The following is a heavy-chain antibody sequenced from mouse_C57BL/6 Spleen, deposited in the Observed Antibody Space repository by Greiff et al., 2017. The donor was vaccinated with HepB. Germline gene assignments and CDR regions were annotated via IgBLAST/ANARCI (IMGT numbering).Heavy chain of an antibody. CDR3: ARSYYSRYWYFDV. J-gene: IGHJ1*03. CDR1: GYTFTDYY. CDR2: IYPGSGNT. Sequence: QVQLQQSGAELVRPGASVKLSCKASGYTFTDYYINWVKQRPGQGLEWIARIYPGSGNTYYNEKFKGKATLTAEKSSSTAYMQLSSLTSEDSAVYFCARSYYSRYWYFDVWGTGTTVTVSS. V-gene: IGHV1-76*01. D-gene: IGHD2-12*01.